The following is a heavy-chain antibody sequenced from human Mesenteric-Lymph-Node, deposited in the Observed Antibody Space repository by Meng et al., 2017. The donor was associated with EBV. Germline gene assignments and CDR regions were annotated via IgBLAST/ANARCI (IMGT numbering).Heavy chain of an antibody. D-gene: IGHD3-10*01. CDR3: ARGYGSGSYRYFDY. CDR1: GGSVNSGSYY. CDR2: IFSSGST. Sequence: QVQLPGSGPGLVKPSEPLSLTCPVSGGSVNSGSYYWSWIRQPPGKGLQWIGYIFSSGSTNYNPSFKSRVTISVDMSKNHFSLRLTSVTPADTAVYYCARGYGSGSYRYFDYWGQGTLVTVSS. J-gene: IGHJ4*02. V-gene: IGHV4-61*03.